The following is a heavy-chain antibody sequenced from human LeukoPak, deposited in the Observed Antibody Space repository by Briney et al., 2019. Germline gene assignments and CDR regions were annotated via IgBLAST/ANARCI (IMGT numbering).Heavy chain of an antibody. CDR1: GGSIRSRSNY. Sequence: SETLSLTCTVSGGSIRSRSNYWGWTRQPPGKGLEWIGSIYYTGYTFYNPSLKSRVTISVDTSKNQFSLKLSSVTAADTAVYYCARGGYSYGWRPRHFDYWGQGTLVTVSS. CDR3: ARGGYSYGWRPRHFDY. J-gene: IGHJ4*02. D-gene: IGHD5-18*01. V-gene: IGHV4-39*07. CDR2: IYYTGYT.